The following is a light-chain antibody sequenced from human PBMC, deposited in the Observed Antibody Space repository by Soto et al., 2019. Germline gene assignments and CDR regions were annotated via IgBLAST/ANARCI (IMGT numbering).Light chain of an antibody. CDR2: EGS. V-gene: IGLV2-23*01. CDR1: XSDVGSYNL. CDR3: CSYAGSSTLYVV. Sequence: QSALTQPASVSGSPGXXITISCTXXXSDVGSYNLVSWYQQHPGKAPKLMIYEGSKRPSGVSNRFSGSKSGNTASLTISGLQAEDEADYYCCSYAGSSTLYVVFGGGTKLTVL. J-gene: IGLJ2*01.